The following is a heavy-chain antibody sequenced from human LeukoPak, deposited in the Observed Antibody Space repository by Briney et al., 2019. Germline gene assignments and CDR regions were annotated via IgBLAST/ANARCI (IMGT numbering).Heavy chain of an antibody. J-gene: IGHJ4*02. D-gene: IGHD5-18*01. Sequence: GGSLRLSCAASGFTVSDNYMSWVRQAPGKGLEWVSIIYSGGNTYFADSVKGRFTISRDNSKNTLYLQMNSLRAEDTAVYYCARSRRGYSYLYDHWGQGTLVTVSS. CDR3: ARSRRGYSYLYDH. CDR2: IYSGGNT. V-gene: IGHV3-53*01. CDR1: GFTVSDNY.